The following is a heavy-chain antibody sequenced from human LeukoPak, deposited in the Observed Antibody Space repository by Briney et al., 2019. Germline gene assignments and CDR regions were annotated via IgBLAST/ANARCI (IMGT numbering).Heavy chain of an antibody. CDR2: VNPNSGNT. CDR1: GYTFTSYD. J-gene: IGHJ4*02. CDR3: ARLYSSSSYGDY. V-gene: IGHV1-8*03. Sequence: ASVKVSCKASGYTFTSYDINWVRQATGQGLEWMGWVNPNSGNTGYAQKFQGRVTITRNTSISTAYMELSSLRSEDTAVYYCARLYSSSSYGDYWGQGTLVTVSS. D-gene: IGHD6-6*01.